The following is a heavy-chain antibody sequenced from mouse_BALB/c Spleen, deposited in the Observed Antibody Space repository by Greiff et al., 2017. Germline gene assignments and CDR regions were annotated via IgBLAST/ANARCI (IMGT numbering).Heavy chain of an antibody. J-gene: IGHJ3*01. V-gene: IGHV1S29*02. D-gene: IGHD2-1*01. CDR2: IYPYNGGT. Sequence: EVQLQQSGPELVKPGASVKISCKASGYTFTDYNMHWVKQSHGKSLEWIGYIYPYNGGTGYNQKFKSKATLTVDNSSSTAYMELRSLTSEDSAVYYCASYGNYPAYWGQGTLVTVSA. CDR3: ASYGNYPAY. CDR1: GYTFTDYN.